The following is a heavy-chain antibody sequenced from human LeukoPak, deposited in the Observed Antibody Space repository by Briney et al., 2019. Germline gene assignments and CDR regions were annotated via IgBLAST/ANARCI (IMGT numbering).Heavy chain of an antibody. CDR2: INLNSGGT. V-gene: IGHV1-2*02. CDR3: ASWAGGNAPVASFDY. J-gene: IGHJ4*02. CDR1: GYTFTAYY. Sequence: ASVKVSYTSSGYTFTAYYMHWMRQAPGQGLEWMGWINLNSGGTNYAQKFQGRVTMTRDTSISTAYMELSRLRYDDTAVYYCASWAGGNAPVASFDYWGQGTLVTVSS. D-gene: IGHD2-21*01.